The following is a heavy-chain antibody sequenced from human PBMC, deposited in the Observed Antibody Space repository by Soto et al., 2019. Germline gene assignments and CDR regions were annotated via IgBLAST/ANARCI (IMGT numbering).Heavy chain of an antibody. V-gene: IGHV3-48*03. CDR2: ISSSGSTI. D-gene: IGHD3-22*01. J-gene: IGHJ6*02. CDR1: GFTFSSYE. CDR3: ARGHNPDDSSGYFRIGLDGMDV. Sequence: GGSLRLSCAASGFTFSSYEMNWVRQAPGKGLEWVSYISSSGSTIYYADSVKGRFTISRDNAKNSLYLQMNSLRAEDTAVYYCARGHNPDDSSGYFRIGLDGMDVWGQGTTVTVS.